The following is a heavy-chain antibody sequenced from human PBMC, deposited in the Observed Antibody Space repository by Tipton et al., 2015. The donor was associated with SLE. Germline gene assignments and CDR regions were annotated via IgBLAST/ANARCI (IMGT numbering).Heavy chain of an antibody. CDR1: GYSISSGYH. CDR2: INYSGDT. V-gene: IGHV4-34*01. D-gene: IGHD3-22*01. J-gene: IGHJ3*02. CDR3: ARGVAHYYDSGSFDI. Sequence: LRLSCAVSGYSISSGYHWSWIRQSPGKGLEWIGEINYSGDTNYNPSLKSRVTISVATSKNQLSLKLSSVTAADTAVYYCARGVAHYYDSGSFDIWGQGTMVTVSS.